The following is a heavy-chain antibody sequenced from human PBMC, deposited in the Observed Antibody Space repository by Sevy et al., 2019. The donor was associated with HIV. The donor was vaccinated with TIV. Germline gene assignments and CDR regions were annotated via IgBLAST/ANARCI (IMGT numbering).Heavy chain of an antibody. CDR3: ARHRDYYDSSGYGTFDP. J-gene: IGHJ5*02. Sequence: ASVKVSCKASGYTFTSYDINWVRQATGQGLEWMGWMNPNSGDTGYAQKFQGRVTMTRNTSISTAYMELSSLRSEDTAVYYCARHRDYYDSSGYGTFDPWGQRTLVTVSS. CDR2: MNPNSGDT. V-gene: IGHV1-8*01. D-gene: IGHD3-22*01. CDR1: GYTFTSYD.